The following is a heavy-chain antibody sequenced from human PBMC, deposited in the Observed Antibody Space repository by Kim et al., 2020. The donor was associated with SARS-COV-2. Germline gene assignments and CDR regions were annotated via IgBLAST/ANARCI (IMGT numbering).Heavy chain of an antibody. J-gene: IGHJ4*02. CDR1: GFPFKDYA. CDR2: ISFDGQTQ. D-gene: IGHD5-12*01. CDR3: ARGFPSGHVPVDN. Sequence: GGSVRLSCAASGFPFKDYALHWLRQGPLKGLEWLSLISFDGQTQYYADSVRGRFTISRDDARSTLYLQMDHLRRDDTAVYYCARGFPSGHVPVDNWGQG. V-gene: IGHV3-30*01.